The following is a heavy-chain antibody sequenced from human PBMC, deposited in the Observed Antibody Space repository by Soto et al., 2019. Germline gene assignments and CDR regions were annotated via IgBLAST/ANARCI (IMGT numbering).Heavy chain of an antibody. CDR3: ARESGGATATLDYYYFYMDV. J-gene: IGHJ6*03. V-gene: IGHV1-2*04. CDR2: INPNSGVT. D-gene: IGHD5-12*01. Sequence: VQLVQSGAEVKKPGASMKVSCKSSGDSFNDYYLHWVRQAPGQGLEWMGWINPNSGVTKYAQKFQGWVTMTRDTSIRTVYMELSRLRSDDTAVYYCARESGGATATLDYYYFYMDVWGKGTTVTVSS. CDR1: GDSFNDYY.